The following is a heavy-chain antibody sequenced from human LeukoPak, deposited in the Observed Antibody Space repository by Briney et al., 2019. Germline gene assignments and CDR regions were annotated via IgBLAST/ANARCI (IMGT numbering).Heavy chain of an antibody. D-gene: IGHD3-22*01. CDR3: ARRYSTGYSYYLDY. J-gene: IGHJ4*02. Sequence: GESLKVSCKASGYSFATYWIGWVRQMPGKGLEWMRMIYPGDSDVRYSPSFQGQVTMSADKSINTAYLQWSSLKASDTAIYYCARRYSTGYSYYLDYWGQGTLVTVPS. V-gene: IGHV5-51*01. CDR2: IYPGDSDV. CDR1: GYSFATYW.